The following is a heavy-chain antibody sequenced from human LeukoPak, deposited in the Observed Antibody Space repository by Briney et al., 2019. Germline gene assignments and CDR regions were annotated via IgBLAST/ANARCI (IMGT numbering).Heavy chain of an antibody. V-gene: IGHV4-39*07. D-gene: IGHD6-19*01. CDR3: ARGGRWLSYWYFDL. J-gene: IGHJ2*01. CDR2: IYLGGNT. CDR1: GGSISSSSYY. Sequence: SETLSLTCTVSGGSISSSSYYWGWIRQPPGKGLEWIGFIYLGGNTYYNPSLTSRVTISIGSSKNQFSLKLSSVTAADTAVYFCARGGRWLSYWYFDLWGRGTLVTVSS.